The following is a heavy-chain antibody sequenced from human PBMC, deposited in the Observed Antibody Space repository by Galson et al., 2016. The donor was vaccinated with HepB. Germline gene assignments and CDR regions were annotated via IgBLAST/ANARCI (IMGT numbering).Heavy chain of an antibody. Sequence: TLSLTCTASGGSIRSRDYYWTWIRQFSGKGLEWIGYIYYNESPHYNPSLKSRVSISIDTSKTQFSLNLFSVTAADTAVYYCARDSGGMDVWGQGITVSVSS. CDR2: IYYNESP. CDR3: ARDSGGMDV. V-gene: IGHV4-31*03. CDR1: GGSIRSRDYY. D-gene: IGHD3-10*01. J-gene: IGHJ6*02.